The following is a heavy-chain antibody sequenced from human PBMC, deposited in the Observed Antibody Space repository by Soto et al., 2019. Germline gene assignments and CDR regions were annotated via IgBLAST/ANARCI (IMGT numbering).Heavy chain of an antibody. CDR2: ISWNSGSI. D-gene: IGHD4-4*01. CDR1: GFTFDDYA. V-gene: IGHV3-9*01. CDR3: AKDIYGDPLSTVTTFDP. J-gene: IGHJ5*02. Sequence: EVQLVESGGGLVQPGRSLRLSCAASGFTFDDYAMHWVRQAPGKGLEWVSGISWNSGSIGYADSVKGRFTISRDNAKNSLYLQMNSLRAEDTALYYCAKDIYGDPLSTVTTFDPWGQGTLVTVSS.